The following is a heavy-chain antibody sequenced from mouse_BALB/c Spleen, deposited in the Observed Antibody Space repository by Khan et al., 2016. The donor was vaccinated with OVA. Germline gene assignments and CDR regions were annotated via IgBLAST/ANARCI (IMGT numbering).Heavy chain of an antibody. CDR2: FAPGSGST. CDR1: GYTFTSYW. Sequence: DLVKPGASVKLSCKASGYTFTSYWITWIKQRPGQGLEWIGRFAPGSGSTYYNEISKGKATLTVNTSYSTAYIQLSSLSSEDSAVYCCARSYEYGSSLYAIDYWGQGTSVTVSS. V-gene: IGHV1S41*01. D-gene: IGHD1-1*01. CDR3: ARSYEYGSSLYAIDY. J-gene: IGHJ4*01.